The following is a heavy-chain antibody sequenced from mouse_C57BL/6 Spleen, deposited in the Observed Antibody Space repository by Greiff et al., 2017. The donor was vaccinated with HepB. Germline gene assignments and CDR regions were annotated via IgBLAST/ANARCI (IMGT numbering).Heavy chain of an antibody. CDR2: ISYSGST. J-gene: IGHJ3*01. CDR3: ARSTYDYPFAY. Sequence: EVKLVESGPGLAKPSQTLSLTCSVTGYSITRDYWNWIRKFPGNKLEYMGYISYSGSTYYNPSLKSRISITRDTSKNQYYLQLNSVTTEDTATYYCARSTYDYPFAYWGQGTLVTVSA. CDR1: GYSITRDY. V-gene: IGHV3-8*01. D-gene: IGHD2-4*01.